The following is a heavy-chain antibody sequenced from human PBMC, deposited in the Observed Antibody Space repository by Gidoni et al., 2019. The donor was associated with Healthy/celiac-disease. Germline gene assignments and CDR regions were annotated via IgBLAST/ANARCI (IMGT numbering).Heavy chain of an antibody. CDR1: GYTFTSSG. D-gene: IGHD1-26*01. V-gene: IGHV1-18*01. J-gene: IGHJ5*02. CDR3: ARDEGIDSGTAVPDNWFDP. Sequence: QVQLVQSGAEVKKPGASVKVSCKASGYTFTSSGISWVRQAPGQGLEWMGWISAYNGNTNYAQKLQGRVTMTTDTYTSKAYMERRSLRSDDTAVYYCARDEGIDSGTAVPDNWFDPWGQGTLVTVSS. CDR2: ISAYNGNT.